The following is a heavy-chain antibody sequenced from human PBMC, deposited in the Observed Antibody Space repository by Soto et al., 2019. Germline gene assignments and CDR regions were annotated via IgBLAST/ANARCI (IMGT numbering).Heavy chain of an antibody. J-gene: IGHJ4*02. CDR1: GGSISRGDYY. CDR3: ATIKLGSNRLDY. V-gene: IGHV4-30-4*01. D-gene: IGHD3-10*01. CDR2: IYYSGST. Sequence: SETLSLTCTVSGGSISRGDYYWSWIRQPPGKGLEWIGYIYYSGSTYYNPSLKSRVTISVDTSKNQFSLKLSSVTAADTAVYYCATIKLGSNRLDYWGQGTLVTVSS.